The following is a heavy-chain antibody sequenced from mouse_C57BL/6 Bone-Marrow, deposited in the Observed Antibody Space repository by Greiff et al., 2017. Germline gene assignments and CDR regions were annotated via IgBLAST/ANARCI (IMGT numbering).Heavy chain of an antibody. D-gene: IGHD2-4*01. J-gene: IGHJ4*01. Sequence: EVMLVESGGGLVKPGGSLKLSCAASGFTFSSYAMSWVRQTPEKRLEWVATISDGGSYTYYPDNVKGRFTISSDNAKNNLYLQMSHLKSEDTAMYYCARGDDYDDGPYYAMDYWGQGTSVTVSS. CDR2: ISDGGSYT. V-gene: IGHV5-4*03. CDR3: ARGDDYDDGPYYAMDY. CDR1: GFTFSSYA.